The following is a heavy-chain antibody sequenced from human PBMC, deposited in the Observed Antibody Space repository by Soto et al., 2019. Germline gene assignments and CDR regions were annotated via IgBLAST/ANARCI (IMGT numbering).Heavy chain of an antibody. D-gene: IGHD1-26*01. J-gene: IGHJ4*02. CDR2: IWYDGSNK. V-gene: IGHV3-33*01. CDR1: GFTFSSYG. Sequence: GGSLRLSCAASGFTFSSYGMHWVRQAPGKGLEWVAVIWYDGSNKYYADSVKGRFTISRDNSKDTLYLQMNSLRAEDTAVYYCARDLSGSYRYFDVCGKGTLVTVAS. CDR3: ARDLSGSYRYFDV.